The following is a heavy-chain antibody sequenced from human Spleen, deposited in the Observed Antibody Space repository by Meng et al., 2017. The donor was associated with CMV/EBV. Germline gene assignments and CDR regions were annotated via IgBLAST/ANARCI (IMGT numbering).Heavy chain of an antibody. J-gene: IGHJ4*02. V-gene: IGHV4-31*02. Sequence: GGSISGGGYYWRWIRQHPGGGLEWIGYIYYSGSTYFDPSLKRRVTISVDTSKNQFSLKLSSVTAADTAVYYCARVKTQVVPGPTFDYWGQGTLVTVSS. CDR1: GGSISGGGYY. D-gene: IGHD2-2*01. CDR2: IYYSGST. CDR3: ARVKTQVVPGPTFDY.